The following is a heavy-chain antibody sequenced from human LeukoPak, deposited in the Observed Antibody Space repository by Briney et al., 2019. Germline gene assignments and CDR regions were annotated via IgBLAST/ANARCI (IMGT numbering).Heavy chain of an antibody. J-gene: IGHJ4*02. Sequence: PGRSLRLSCAASGFTFSSYAMHWVRQAPGKGLEWVAVISYDGSNKYYADSVKGRFAISRDNSKNTLYLQMNSLRAEDTAVYYCAKDSSGWYNVDYWGQGTLVTVSS. CDR3: AKDSSGWYNVDY. CDR1: GFTFSSYA. D-gene: IGHD6-19*01. CDR2: ISYDGSNK. V-gene: IGHV3-30*09.